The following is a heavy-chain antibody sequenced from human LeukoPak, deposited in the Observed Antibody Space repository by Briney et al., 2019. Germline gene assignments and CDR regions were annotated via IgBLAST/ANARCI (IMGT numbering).Heavy chain of an antibody. D-gene: IGHD6-19*01. CDR1: GYTFTNYG. Sequence: ASVKVSCKASGYTFTNYGISWVRQAPGQGLEWMGWISAYNGNTNYAEKLQGRVTMTTDTSTSTAYMDLRSLRSDDTAVYYCATGMSSGWYVRYYFDYWGQGTLVTVSS. V-gene: IGHV1-18*01. J-gene: IGHJ4*02. CDR3: ATGMSSGWYVRYYFDY. CDR2: ISAYNGNT.